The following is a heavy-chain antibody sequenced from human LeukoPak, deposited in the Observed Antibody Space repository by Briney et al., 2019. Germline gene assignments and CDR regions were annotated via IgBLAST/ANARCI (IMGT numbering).Heavy chain of an antibody. CDR3: AKGLIEDLRLGELSSI. Sequence: GGSLRLSCAASGFTFSSYGMHWVRQAPGKGLEWVAFIRYDGSNKYYADSVKGRFTISRDNSKNTLYLQMNSLRAEDTAVYYCAKGLIEDLRLGELSSIWGQGTLVTVSS. D-gene: IGHD3-16*02. CDR2: IRYDGSNK. CDR1: GFTFSSYG. J-gene: IGHJ4*02. V-gene: IGHV3-30*02.